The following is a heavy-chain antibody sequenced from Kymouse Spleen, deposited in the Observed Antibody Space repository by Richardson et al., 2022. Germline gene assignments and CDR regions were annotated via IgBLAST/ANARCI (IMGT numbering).Heavy chain of an antibody. CDR3: ARDTVRGVRDAFDI. CDR1: GGSISSGGYY. Sequence: QVQLQESGPGLVKPSQTLSLTCTVSGGSISSGGYYWSWIRQHPGKGLEWIGYIYYSGSTYYNPSLKSRVTISVDTSKNQFSLKLSSVTAADTAVYYCARDTVRGVRDAFDIWGQGTMVTVSS. V-gene: IGHV4-31*03. CDR2: IYYSGST. J-gene: IGHJ3*02. D-gene: IGHD3-10*01.